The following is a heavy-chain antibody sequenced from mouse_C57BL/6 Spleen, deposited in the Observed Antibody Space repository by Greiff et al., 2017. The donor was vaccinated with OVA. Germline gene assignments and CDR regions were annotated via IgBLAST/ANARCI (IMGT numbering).Heavy chain of an antibody. J-gene: IGHJ2*01. CDR1: GYAFSSSW. V-gene: IGHV1-82*01. CDR2: IYPGDGDT. Sequence: VQLVESGPELVKPGASVKISCKASGYAFSSSWMNWVKQRPGKGLEWIGRIYPGDGDTNYNGKFKGKATLTADKSSSTAYMQLSSLTSEDSAVYFCARSGTTILDDWGQGTTLTVSS. D-gene: IGHD2-1*01. CDR3: ARSGTTILDD.